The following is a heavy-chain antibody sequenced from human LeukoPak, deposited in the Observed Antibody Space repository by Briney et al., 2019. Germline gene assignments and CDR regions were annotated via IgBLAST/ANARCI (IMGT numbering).Heavy chain of an antibody. CDR2: IGGSGRTA. Sequence: PGGSLRLSCTASGFTFSGYSMNWVRQAPGKGLEWVSYIGGSGRTARDADSVKGRFTTSRDNVKNSLFLQMNSLRDEDTAVYYCARDSQYYFDSWGQGTLVTVSS. J-gene: IGHJ4*02. V-gene: IGHV3-48*02. CDR1: GFTFSGYS. CDR3: ARDSQYYFDS. D-gene: IGHD4-11*01.